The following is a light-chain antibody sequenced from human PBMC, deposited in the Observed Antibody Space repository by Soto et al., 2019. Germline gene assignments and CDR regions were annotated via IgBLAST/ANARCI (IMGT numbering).Light chain of an antibody. CDR3: QQSYNKYS. J-gene: IGKJ2*01. V-gene: IGKV1-39*01. CDR2: AAS. Sequence: QMTQSPPSLSAGIGDRVTISCRASQSVSMYLHWYQQKPGKAPKLLIYAASILQSGVPSRFSGSGSGTDSTLTISSLQPEDFATYYCQQSYNKYSFGQGTTLDIK. CDR1: QSVSMY.